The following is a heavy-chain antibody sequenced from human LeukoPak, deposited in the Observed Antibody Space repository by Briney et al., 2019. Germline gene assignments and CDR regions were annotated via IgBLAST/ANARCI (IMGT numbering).Heavy chain of an antibody. Sequence: TSESVSPTCTVSGGSISSGSYFWTWIRQPAGKGLEWIGRINTSGSTNYNPSLKSRVTISVDTSKNQFSLKLSSVTAADTAVFYCAREGYTSSWYSGYYYFDYWGQGTLVTVSS. D-gene: IGHD6-13*01. CDR2: INTSGST. CDR1: GGSISSGSYF. V-gene: IGHV4-61*02. CDR3: AREGYTSSWYSGYYYFDY. J-gene: IGHJ4*02.